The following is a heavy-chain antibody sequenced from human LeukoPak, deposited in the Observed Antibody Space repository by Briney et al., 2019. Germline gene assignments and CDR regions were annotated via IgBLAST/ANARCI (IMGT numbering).Heavy chain of an antibody. D-gene: IGHD4-17*01. CDR1: GFAFSTSA. CDR2: ISYDGSSE. V-gene: IGHV3-30*18. CDR3: AKDALPYSDPFLDH. Sequence: PGGSLRHSRAASGFAFSTSAMHWVRQAPGKGLEWLTIISYDGSSEYYADSVKDRFTISRDNSKNTLYLQLNSLRVEDTAVYFCAKDALPYSDPFLDHWGQGTLVTVSS. J-gene: IGHJ4*02.